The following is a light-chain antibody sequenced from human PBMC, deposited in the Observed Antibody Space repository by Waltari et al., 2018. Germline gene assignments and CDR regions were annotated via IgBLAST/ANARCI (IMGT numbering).Light chain of an antibody. CDR3: SSYTSTSTLDV. Sequence: QSALTQPASVSGPPGQSITISCTGTSSAIGGYNYVSWYQHHPGKAPPLMIYEVTKRPSGVSYRFSGSKSGNTASLTISGLQAEDEANYFCSSYTSTSTLDVFGGGTKLTVL. CDR2: EVT. V-gene: IGLV2-14*01. J-gene: IGLJ2*01. CDR1: SSAIGGYNY.